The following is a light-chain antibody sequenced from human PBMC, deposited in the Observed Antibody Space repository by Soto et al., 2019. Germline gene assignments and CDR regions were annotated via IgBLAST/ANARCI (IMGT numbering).Light chain of an antibody. V-gene: IGLV4-69*01. J-gene: IGLJ3*02. CDR1: SGHSSYA. Sequence: QSVLTQSPSASASLGASVKLTCTLSSGHSSYAIAWHQQQPEKGPRYLMKLNSDGSHSKGDGIPDRFSGSSSGAERYLTISSLQSEDEADYYCQTWGTGIPWVFGGGTKLPS. CDR2: LNSDGSH. CDR3: QTWGTGIPWV.